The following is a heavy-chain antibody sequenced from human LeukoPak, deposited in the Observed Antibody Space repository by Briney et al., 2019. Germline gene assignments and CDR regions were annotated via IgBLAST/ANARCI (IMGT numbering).Heavy chain of an antibody. CDR2: ITIEGRST. D-gene: IGHD2-15*01. J-gene: IGHJ4*02. CDR1: GYTLSSYW. Sequence: GGSLRLSCAASGYTLSSYWMHWVREVPGKGRAWVSRITIEGRSTSYPASVTGRFTISRDNAKNTLYLQMNSLRAEDTAVYYCARGSSVVALDWGQGTLVTVSS. V-gene: IGHV3-74*01. CDR3: ARGSSVVALD.